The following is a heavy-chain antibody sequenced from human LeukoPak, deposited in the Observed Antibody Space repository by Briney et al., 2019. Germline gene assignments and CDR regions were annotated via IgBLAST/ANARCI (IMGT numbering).Heavy chain of an antibody. D-gene: IGHD3-16*02. CDR1: GFTFSDYY. J-gene: IGHJ4*02. CDR2: ISSSGSTI. CDR3: ARDPRSFGGVIARFDC. Sequence: PGGSLRLSCAASGFTFSDYYMSWIRQAPGKGLEWVSYISSSGSTIYYADSVEGRFTISRDNAKNSLYLQMNSLRAEDTAVYYCARDPRSFGGVIARFDCWGQGTLVTVSS. V-gene: IGHV3-11*04.